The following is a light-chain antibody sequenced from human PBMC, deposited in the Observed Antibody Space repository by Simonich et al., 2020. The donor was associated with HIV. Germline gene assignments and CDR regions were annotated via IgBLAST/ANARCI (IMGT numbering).Light chain of an antibody. CDR1: QSIGSW. J-gene: IGKJ1*01. CDR2: QAY. Sequence: DIQMTQSPSTLSASVGDRVTITCRASQSIGSWLAWYQQKPGKAPKLLIYQAYSLERWVPSTFSGSGSGTEFTLTISSLQPDDFATYYCQQYNSYPLTFGQGTKVEIK. V-gene: IGKV1-5*03. CDR3: QQYNSYPLT.